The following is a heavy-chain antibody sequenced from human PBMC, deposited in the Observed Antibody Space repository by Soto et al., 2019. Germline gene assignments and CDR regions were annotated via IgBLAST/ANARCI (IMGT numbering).Heavy chain of an antibody. D-gene: IGHD6-19*01. CDR1: GYSFTSYW. V-gene: IGHV5-10-1*01. Sequence: GESLKISCKGSGYSFTSYWISWVRQMPGKGLEWMGRIDPSGSYTNYSPSFQGHVTISADKSISTAYLQWSSLKASDTAMYYCARQSVAGRGHDAFDIWGQGTMVTVSS. CDR2: IDPSGSYT. J-gene: IGHJ3*02. CDR3: ARQSVAGRGHDAFDI.